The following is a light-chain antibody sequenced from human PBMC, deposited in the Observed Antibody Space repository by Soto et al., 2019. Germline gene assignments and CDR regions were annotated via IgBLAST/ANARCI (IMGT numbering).Light chain of an antibody. Sequence: QSALTQPASVSGSPGQSITISCTGTNSDVGSYNFVSWFQQHPGKAPKLMIYEGSKRPSGVSNRFSGSKSGSTASLTISGLQAEDEADYYCCSYAGSSTYVFGTGTKLTV. CDR2: EGS. CDR3: CSYAGSSTYV. V-gene: IGLV2-23*01. J-gene: IGLJ1*01. CDR1: NSDVGSYNF.